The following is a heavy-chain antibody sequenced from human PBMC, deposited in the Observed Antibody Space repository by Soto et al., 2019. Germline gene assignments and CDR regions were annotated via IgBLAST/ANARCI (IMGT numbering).Heavy chain of an antibody. D-gene: IGHD2-2*01. CDR3: ARDADCSSTSCYGGSRMNYYYYMDV. V-gene: IGHV3-11*01. CDR1: GFTFSDYY. J-gene: IGHJ6*03. Sequence: GGSLRLSCAASGFTFSDYYMSWIRQAPGKGLEWVSYISSSGSTIYYADSVKGRFTISRDNAKNSLYLQMNSLRAEDTAVYYCARDADCSSTSCYGGSRMNYYYYMDVWGKGTTVTVSS. CDR2: ISSSGSTI.